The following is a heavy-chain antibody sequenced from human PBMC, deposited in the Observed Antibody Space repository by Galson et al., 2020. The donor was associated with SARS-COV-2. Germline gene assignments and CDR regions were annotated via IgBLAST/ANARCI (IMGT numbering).Heavy chain of an antibody. CDR1: GFMFGDYA. J-gene: IGHJ4*02. D-gene: IGHD6-19*01. CDR3: TREIGGWSGWFSN. CDR2: IRSKTYGGTT. V-gene: IGHV3-49*04. Sequence: GESLKISCTASGFMFGDYAMSWVRQAPGKGLEWVGFIRSKTYGGTTEYAVSVKGRFTISRDDSKSIAYLQMNSLKTEDTAAYYCTREIGGWSGWFSNWGQGTHVTVSS.